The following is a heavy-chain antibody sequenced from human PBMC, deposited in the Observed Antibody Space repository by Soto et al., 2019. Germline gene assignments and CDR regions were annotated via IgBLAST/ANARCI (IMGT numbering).Heavy chain of an antibody. J-gene: IGHJ6*02. V-gene: IGHV1-3*01. CDR3: ARDLVYCSSTSCYHGDYYYYGMDV. CDR2: INAGNGNT. CDR1: GYTFTSYA. D-gene: IGHD2-2*01. Sequence: ASVKVSCKASGYTFTSYAMHWVRQAPGQRLEWMGWINAGNGNTKYSQKFQGRVTITRDTSASTAYMELGSLRSEDTAVYYCARDLVYCSSTSCYHGDYYYYGMDVWGQGTTVTVSS.